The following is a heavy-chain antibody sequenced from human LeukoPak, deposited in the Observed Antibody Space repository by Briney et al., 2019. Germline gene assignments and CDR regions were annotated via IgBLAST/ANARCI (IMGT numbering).Heavy chain of an antibody. V-gene: IGHV4-4*07. J-gene: IGHJ5*02. CDR2: IYTSGST. CDR1: GGSISSHY. CDR3: ARAPVYCSSTSCYHNWFDP. Sequence: SETLSLTCTVSGGSISSHYWSWIRQPAGKGLEWVGRIYTSGSTNYNPSLKSRVTMSVDTSKNQFSLKLSSVTAADTAVYYCARAPVYCSSTSCYHNWFDPWGQGTLVTVSP. D-gene: IGHD2-2*01.